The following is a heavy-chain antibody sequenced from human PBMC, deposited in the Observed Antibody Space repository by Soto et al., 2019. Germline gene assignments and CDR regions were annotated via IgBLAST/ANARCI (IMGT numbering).Heavy chain of an antibody. J-gene: IGHJ6*02. CDR2: ISYSGST. Sequence: QVRLQQSGPGLVKASQTLSLTCTVSGGSISSGSHFWSWIRQHPAKGLEWIGHISYSGSTYYSPSLKSRLNISRDTSENQVLLQLSSVTAADTAVYYCARDIARGGVPAALSHAMDVWGQGTTVTVSS. CDR1: GGSISSGSHF. V-gene: IGHV4-31*03. D-gene: IGHD2-2*01. CDR3: ARDIARGGVPAALSHAMDV.